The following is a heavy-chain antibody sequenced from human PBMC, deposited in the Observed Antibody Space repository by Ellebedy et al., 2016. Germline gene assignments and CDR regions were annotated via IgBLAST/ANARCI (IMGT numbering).Heavy chain of an antibody. J-gene: IGHJ3*02. Sequence: GESLKISCAASGFTFSTYGVNWVRQAPGKGLEWVSRINSDGTGPNYADSVKGRFTISRDNAMNTVYLQMNRLRAEDTAVYYCAGHGSGSYYSDAFDIWGQGTMVTVSS. D-gene: IGHD3-10*01. CDR2: INSDGTGP. V-gene: IGHV3-74*01. CDR3: AGHGSGSYYSDAFDI. CDR1: GFTFSTYG.